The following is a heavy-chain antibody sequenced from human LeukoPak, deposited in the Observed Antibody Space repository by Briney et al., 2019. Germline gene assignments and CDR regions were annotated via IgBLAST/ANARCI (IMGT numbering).Heavy chain of an antibody. D-gene: IGHD2-15*01. Sequence: GGSLRLSCAVSGFTVSSNYMTWVRQAPGKGLEWVSIIYSGGSTYYADSVKGRFTISRDNSKNTLYLQMNSLRAEDTALYYCARVGYTDTWYSSPPFDYWGQGTLVTVSS. V-gene: IGHV3-66*01. J-gene: IGHJ4*02. CDR2: IYSGGST. CDR1: GFTVSSNY. CDR3: ARVGYTDTWYSSPPFDY.